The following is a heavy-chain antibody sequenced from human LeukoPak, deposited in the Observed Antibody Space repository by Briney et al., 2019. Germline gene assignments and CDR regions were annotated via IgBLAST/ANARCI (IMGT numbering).Heavy chain of an antibody. CDR3: ARLSYGANYMDV. CDR2: ISLYNGNT. V-gene: IGHV1-18*01. CDR1: GYTFTNYG. D-gene: IGHD4/OR15-4a*01. Sequence: ASVKVSCKASGYTFTNYGFTWVRQAPGQGLEWMGWISLYNGNTNYAQKLQGRVTMTTDTSTSTAYMELRSLRSDDTAVYYCARLSYGANYMDVWGKGTTVTVS. J-gene: IGHJ6*03.